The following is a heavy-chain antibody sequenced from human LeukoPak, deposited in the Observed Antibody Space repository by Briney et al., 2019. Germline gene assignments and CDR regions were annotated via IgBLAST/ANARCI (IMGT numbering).Heavy chain of an antibody. J-gene: IGHJ5*02. D-gene: IGHD2-15*01. CDR3: ARQTVGYNISGRFDP. V-gene: IGHV4-59*08. Sequence: PSETLSLTCTVSGGSISTYYWSWIRQPPGKGLEWIGCIYYSGSTNYNPSLKNRVTISVDTSKNQFSLKLSSVTAADTAVYYCARQTVGYNISGRFDPWGQGTRVTVSS. CDR1: GGSISTYY. CDR2: IYYSGST.